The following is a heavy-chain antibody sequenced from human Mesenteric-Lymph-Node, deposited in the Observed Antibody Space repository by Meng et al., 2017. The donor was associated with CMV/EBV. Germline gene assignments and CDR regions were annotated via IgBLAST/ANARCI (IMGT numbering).Heavy chain of an antibody. CDR2: IYYSGST. CDR1: GGSISSYY. CDR3: ARDSGGGYGWFDP. D-gene: IGHD5-12*01. Sequence: SETLSLTCTVSGGSISSYYWSWIRQPPGKGLEWIGYIYYSGSTNYNPSLKSRVTISVDTSKNQFSLKLTSVTAADTAVYYCARDSGGGYGWFDPWGQGILVTVSS. V-gene: IGHV4-59*01. J-gene: IGHJ5*02.